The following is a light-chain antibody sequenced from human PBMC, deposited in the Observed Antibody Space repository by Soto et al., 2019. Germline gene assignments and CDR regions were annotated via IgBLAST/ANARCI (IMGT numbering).Light chain of an antibody. CDR1: QSVDSSF. J-gene: IGKJ1*01. CDR2: GAS. Sequence: EIVVTQSPGTLSLSPGERATLSCRASQSVDSSFLGWYQQKPGQSPRPVIYGASHRDTGIPDEFSGSGSGTEFTLAISSLQPEDSATYYCLQDINCPWTFGQGTKVDI. CDR3: LQDINCPWT. V-gene: IGKV3D-7*01.